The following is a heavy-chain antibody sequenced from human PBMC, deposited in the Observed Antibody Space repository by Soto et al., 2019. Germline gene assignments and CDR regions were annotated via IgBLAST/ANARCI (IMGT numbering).Heavy chain of an antibody. CDR3: ARAVGDGYNLPFDY. V-gene: IGHV1-69*13. D-gene: IGHD5-12*01. Sequence: GASVKVSCKASGGTFSSYAISWVRQAPGQGLEWMGGIIPIFGTANYAQKFQGRVTITADESTSTAYMELSSLRSEDTAVYYCARAVGDGYNLPFDYWGQGTLVTVSS. J-gene: IGHJ4*02. CDR1: GGTFSSYA. CDR2: IIPIFGTA.